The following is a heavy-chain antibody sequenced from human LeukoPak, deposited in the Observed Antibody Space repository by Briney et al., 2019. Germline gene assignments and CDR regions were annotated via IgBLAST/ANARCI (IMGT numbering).Heavy chain of an antibody. Sequence: ASVKVSCKASGYTFTSYDINWVRQATGQGLEWMGWMNPNSGNTGYAQKFQGRVTITRDTSISTAYMELSSLRSEDTAVYYCAIRIAAAGTEVGPFNYWGQGTLVTVSS. CDR1: GYTFTSYD. J-gene: IGHJ4*02. CDR3: AIRIAAAGTEVGPFNY. V-gene: IGHV1-8*03. CDR2: MNPNSGNT. D-gene: IGHD6-13*01.